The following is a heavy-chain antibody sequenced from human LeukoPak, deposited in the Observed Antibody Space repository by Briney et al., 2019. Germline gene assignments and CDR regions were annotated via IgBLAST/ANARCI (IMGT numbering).Heavy chain of an antibody. Sequence: SQTLSLTCTVSGGSISSGGYYWSWIRQPPGKGLEWIGYIYHSGSTYYNPSLKSRVTISVDRSKNQFSLKLSSVTAADTAVYYCARDMYSSSYGGGLGWYFDLWGRGTLVTVSS. D-gene: IGHD6-13*01. V-gene: IGHV4-30-2*01. CDR1: GGSISSGGYY. CDR2: IYHSGST. CDR3: ARDMYSSSYGGGLGWYFDL. J-gene: IGHJ2*01.